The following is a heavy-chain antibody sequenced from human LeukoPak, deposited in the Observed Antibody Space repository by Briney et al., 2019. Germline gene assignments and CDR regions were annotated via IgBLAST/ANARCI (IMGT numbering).Heavy chain of an antibody. Sequence: ASVKVSCKASGYTFTSYAMHWVRQAPGQRLEWMGWINAGNGNTKYSQKFQGRVTITRDTSASTAYMELSSLRSEDTAVYYCARGPYGAYTRSWYFDLWGRGTLVTVSS. D-gene: IGHD4-17*01. CDR1: GYTFTSYA. CDR2: INAGNGNT. J-gene: IGHJ2*01. CDR3: ARGPYGAYTRSWYFDL. V-gene: IGHV1-3*01.